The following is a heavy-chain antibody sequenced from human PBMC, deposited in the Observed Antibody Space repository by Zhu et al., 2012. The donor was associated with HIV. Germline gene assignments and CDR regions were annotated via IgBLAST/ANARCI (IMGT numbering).Heavy chain of an antibody. CDR2: IYHSGST. CDR1: GYSISSGYY. D-gene: IGHD3-10*01. Sequence: QVQLQESGPGLVKPSETLSLTCAVSGYSISSGYYWGWIRQPPGKGLEWIGSIYHSGSTYYNPSLKSRVTISVDTSKNQFSLKLSSVTAADTAVYYCARVQSVRGFNWGQGTLVTVSS. CDR3: ARVQSVRGFN. J-gene: IGHJ4*02. V-gene: IGHV4-38-2*01.